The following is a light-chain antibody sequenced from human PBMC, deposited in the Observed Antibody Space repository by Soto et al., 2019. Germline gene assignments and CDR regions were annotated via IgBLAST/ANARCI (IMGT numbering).Light chain of an antibody. Sequence: EIVLKQSPATLSLSPGERATLSCRASQSVSSYLAWYQQKPGQAPGLLIYDASNRATGIPSRFSGSGSGPDFALTISSLEPEDFAVYYCQQRSNWPITFGQGTRLEIK. V-gene: IGKV3-11*01. CDR1: QSVSSY. CDR2: DAS. J-gene: IGKJ5*01. CDR3: QQRSNWPIT.